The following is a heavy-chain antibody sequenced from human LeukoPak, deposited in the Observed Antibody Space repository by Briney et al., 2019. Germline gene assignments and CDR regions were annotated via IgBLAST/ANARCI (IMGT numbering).Heavy chain of an antibody. D-gene: IGHD3-10*01. CDR3: ARVLRVRGVMSWFDP. J-gene: IGHJ5*02. V-gene: IGHV4-34*01. CDR1: GGSFSGYY. Sequence: SETLSLTCAVYGGSFSGYYWSWIRQPPGKGLEWIGEINHSGSTNYNPSLKSRVTISVDTSKNQFSLKLSSVTAADTAVYYCARVLRVRGVMSWFDPWDQGTLVTVSS. CDR2: INHSGST.